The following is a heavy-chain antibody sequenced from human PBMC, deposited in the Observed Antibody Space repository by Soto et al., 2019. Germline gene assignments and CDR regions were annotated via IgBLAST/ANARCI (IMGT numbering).Heavy chain of an antibody. CDR2: ISSSSSYI. Sequence: EVQLVESGGGLVKPGGSLRLSCAASGFTFSSYSMNWVRQAPGKGLEWVSSISSSSSYIYYADSVKGRFTISRDNAKNSLYRLMDSLCAEDTAVYYCAGQIMAVAGYVGFDYWGQGSLVTVSS. CDR3: AGQIMAVAGYVGFDY. CDR1: GFTFSSYS. V-gene: IGHV3-21*01. J-gene: IGHJ4*02. D-gene: IGHD6-19*01.